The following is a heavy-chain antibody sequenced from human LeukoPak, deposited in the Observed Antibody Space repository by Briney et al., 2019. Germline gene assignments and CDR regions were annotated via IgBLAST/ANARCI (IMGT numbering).Heavy chain of an antibody. CDR3: AKGVESHYYYMDV. Sequence: GGSLRLSCAASGFTFVSYNMNWVRQAPGKGLEWVSSISGIGGSTYYADSVKGRFTISRDKSKKTLYLQMNSLRAEDTAVYYCAKGVESHYYYMDVWGKGTTVTVSS. V-gene: IGHV3-23*01. CDR1: GFTFVSYN. J-gene: IGHJ6*03. CDR2: ISGIGGST. D-gene: IGHD2-15*01.